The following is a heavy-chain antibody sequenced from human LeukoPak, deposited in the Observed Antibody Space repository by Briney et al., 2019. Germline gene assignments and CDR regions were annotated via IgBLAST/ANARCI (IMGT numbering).Heavy chain of an antibody. CDR3: AIVSPMTTVARGQGAFDI. D-gene: IGHD4-23*01. CDR1: GYTFTNYY. CDR2: VNPNDGST. J-gene: IGHJ3*02. V-gene: IGHV1-46*01. Sequence: ASVKVSCKGFGYTFTNYYMHWVRQAPGQGPEWMVIVNPNDGSTTYAQKFQGRVTMTRDMSTNTVYMELSSLRSDDTAEYFCAIVSPMTTVARGQGAFDIWGQGTMVIVSA.